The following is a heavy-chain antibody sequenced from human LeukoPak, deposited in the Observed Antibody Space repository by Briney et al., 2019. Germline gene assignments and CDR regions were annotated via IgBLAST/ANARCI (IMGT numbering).Heavy chain of an antibody. CDR1: GFTFSSYT. J-gene: IGHJ4*02. Sequence: GGFLRLSCAASGFTFSSYTMYWFRQAPGKGLEWVASVSVEGIGRYFPGSVEGRFTIPRDNSKNTVYLQMNNVRIEDTAVYFCATVTKVDFDYWGQGTLVTVSS. CDR3: ATVTKVDFDY. D-gene: IGHD4-11*01. V-gene: IGHV3-30*04. CDR2: VSVEGIGR.